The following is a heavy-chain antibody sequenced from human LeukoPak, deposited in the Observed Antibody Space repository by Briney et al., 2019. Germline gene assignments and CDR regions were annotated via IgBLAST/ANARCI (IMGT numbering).Heavy chain of an antibody. V-gene: IGHV1-46*01. Sequence: ASVKVSCKASGYTFTSYYMHWVRQAPGQGLEWMGLINPTGGSTGYAQKFQGRVTMTRDMSTSTAYMELSSLRSEDTAVYYCARVNCGGDCYSDRGAFDIWGQGTMVTVSS. J-gene: IGHJ3*02. CDR3: ARVNCGGDCYSDRGAFDI. CDR1: GYTFTSYY. D-gene: IGHD2-21*02. CDR2: INPTGGST.